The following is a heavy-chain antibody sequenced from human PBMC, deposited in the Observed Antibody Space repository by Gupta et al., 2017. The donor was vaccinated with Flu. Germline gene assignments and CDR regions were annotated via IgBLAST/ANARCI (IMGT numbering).Heavy chain of an antibody. V-gene: IGHV4-34*01. J-gene: IGHJ4*02. CDR2: INHSGST. D-gene: IGHD6-13*01. CDR3: ARGIPPIAAAGTGIGRGSYFDY. CDR1: GGSFSGYY. Sequence: QVQLQQWGAGLLKPSETLSLTCAVYGGSFSGYYWSWIRQPPGKGLEWIGEINHSGSTNYNPSLKSRVTISVDTSKNQFSLKLSSVTAADTAVYYCARGIPPIAAAGTGIGRGSYFDYWGQGTLVTVSS.